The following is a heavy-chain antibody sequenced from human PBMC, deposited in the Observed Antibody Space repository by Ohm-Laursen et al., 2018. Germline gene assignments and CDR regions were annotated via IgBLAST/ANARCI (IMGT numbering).Heavy chain of an antibody. CDR1: GFRFNKYA. CDR3: ARGSIRFLEWLSNFDY. CDR2: ISEDGRST. J-gene: IGHJ4*02. V-gene: IGHV3-23*01. Sequence: SLRLSCSASGFRFNKYAMNWVRRAPGKGLEWVSAISEDGRSTFYANAVKGRFTISRDNSKNTMFLQMNSLRVEDTALYFCARGSIRFLEWLSNFDYWGQGTLVAVSS. D-gene: IGHD3-3*01.